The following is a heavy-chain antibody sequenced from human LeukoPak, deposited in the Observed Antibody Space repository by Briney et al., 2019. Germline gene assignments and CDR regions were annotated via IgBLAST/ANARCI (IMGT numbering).Heavy chain of an antibody. CDR3: ARLRYYCDSSGYYYVSD. V-gene: IGHV4-31*03. D-gene: IGHD3-22*01. J-gene: IGHJ4*02. CDR1: GGSISSGGYY. CDR2: IYYSGST. Sequence: PSQTLSLTCTVSGGSISSGGYYWSWIRQHPGKGLEWIGYIYYSGSTYYNPSLKSRVTISVDTSKNQFSLKLSSVTAADTAVYYCARLRYYCDSSGYYYVSDWGQGTLVTVSS.